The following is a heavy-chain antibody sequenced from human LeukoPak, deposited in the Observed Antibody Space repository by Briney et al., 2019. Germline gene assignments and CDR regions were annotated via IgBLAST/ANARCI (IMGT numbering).Heavy chain of an antibody. CDR3: ARDQRGYWFDP. Sequence: PSETLSLTCTVSGGSISSGGYYWSWIRQPPGKGLEWIGYIYHSGSTYYNPSLKSRVTISVDRSKNQFSLKLSSVTAADTAVYCCARDQRGYWFDPWGQGTLVTVSS. V-gene: IGHV4-30-2*01. CDR2: IYHSGST. CDR1: GGSISSGGYY. J-gene: IGHJ5*02.